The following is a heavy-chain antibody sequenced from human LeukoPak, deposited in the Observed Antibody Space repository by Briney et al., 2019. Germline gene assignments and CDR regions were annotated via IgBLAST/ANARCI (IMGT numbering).Heavy chain of an antibody. CDR3: ARDIAYSGYIEY. CDR1: GFIFSNYN. D-gene: IGHD5-12*01. V-gene: IGHV3-21*01. Sequence: GGSLRLSCAASGFIFSNYNINWVRQAPGKGLEWVSSISSSSSFIYYADSVKGRFTISRDNAKNSLYLQMSSLRAEDTAVYYCARDIAYSGYIEYWGQGTLLTVSS. CDR2: ISSSSSFI. J-gene: IGHJ4*02.